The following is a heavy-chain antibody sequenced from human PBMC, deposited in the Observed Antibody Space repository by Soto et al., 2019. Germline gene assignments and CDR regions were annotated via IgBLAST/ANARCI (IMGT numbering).Heavy chain of an antibody. CDR3: ARDVIAPPNLFDL. V-gene: IGHV4-61*08. D-gene: IGHD7-27*01. CDR2: VYYSGTT. Sequence: PSETLSLTCTVSGGSIDSGDYYWSWIRQPPGKGLEWIGYVYYSGTTNYNPFLKSRVTLSLDKSKNQFSLKMNSVTAADTAVYYFARDVIAPPNLFDLWGQGSLVTGSS. CDR1: GGSIDSGDYY. J-gene: IGHJ5*02.